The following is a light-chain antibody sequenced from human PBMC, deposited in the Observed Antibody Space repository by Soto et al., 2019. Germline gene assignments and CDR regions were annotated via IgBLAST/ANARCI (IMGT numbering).Light chain of an antibody. CDR3: NSDTSATALDV. Sequence: QSALTQPASVSGSPGQSITVSCTGTGSDVGDYDYVCWYQQHPGKAPKLLIYNVNNRPSGVSNRFPASKPGHTATLTISASEAEARAINNGNSDTSATALDVFGSGTKLTVL. V-gene: IGLV2-14*03. CDR1: GSDVGDYDY. CDR2: NVN. J-gene: IGLJ1*01.